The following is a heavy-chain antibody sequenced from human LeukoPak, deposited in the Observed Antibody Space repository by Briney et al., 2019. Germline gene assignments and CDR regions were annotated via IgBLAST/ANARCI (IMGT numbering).Heavy chain of an antibody. CDR1: GYTFTGYY. Sequence: ASVKVSCKASGYTFTGYYIHWVRQAPGQGLEWMGWINPISGSTNYAQKFQGRVTMTRDTHISTAYLELSSLRSEDRAVYYCAREDRKDWGQGTLVSVLS. J-gene: IGHJ4*02. D-gene: IGHD2-15*01. CDR3: AREDRKD. V-gene: IGHV1-2*02. CDR2: INPISGST.